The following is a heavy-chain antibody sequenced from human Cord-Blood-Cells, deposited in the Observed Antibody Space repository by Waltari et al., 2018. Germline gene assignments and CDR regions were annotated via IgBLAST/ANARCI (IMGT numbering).Heavy chain of an antibody. CDR1: GYTFTSYD. CDR2: MNPNSGNT. V-gene: IGHV1-8*03. Sequence: QVQLVQSGAEVKKPGASVKVSCKASGYTFTSYDINWVRQATGQGLEGKGWMNPNSGNTGYAQKFQGRVTITRNTSISTAYIELSSLRSEDTAVYYCARGFYYYDSGGDAFDIWGQGTMVTVSS. J-gene: IGHJ3*02. D-gene: IGHD3-22*01. CDR3: ARGFYYYDSGGDAFDI.